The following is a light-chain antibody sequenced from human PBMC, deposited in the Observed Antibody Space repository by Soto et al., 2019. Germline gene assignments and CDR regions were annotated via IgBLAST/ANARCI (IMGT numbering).Light chain of an antibody. CDR1: QNIGNW. CDR3: QKCDYLPI. J-gene: IGKJ3*01. Sequence: DIQLTQSPSTLSAFVGDRVTITCRASQNIGNWLAWCQQKPGKAPKILIYDASIAESGVPSRFSGSGSGTEFTLTINGLQSDDSATYYCQKCDYLPIFGPGTTVDLK. V-gene: IGKV1-5*01. CDR2: DAS.